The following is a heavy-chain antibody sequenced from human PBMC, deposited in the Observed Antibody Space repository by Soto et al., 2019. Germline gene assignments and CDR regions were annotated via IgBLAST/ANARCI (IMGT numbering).Heavy chain of an antibody. J-gene: IGHJ3*02. CDR3: ARSALEAVAGQVGSFDI. D-gene: IGHD6-19*01. V-gene: IGHV1-69*01. Sequence: QVQLVQSGAEVKKPGSSVKVSCKASGGTFSSYAISWVRQAPGQGLDWMGGIIPIFGTANYAQKFQGRVTITADESTSTAGMELSSLRSEATAVYYCARSALEAVAGQVGSFDIWGQGTMVTVSS. CDR2: IIPIFGTA. CDR1: GGTFSSYA.